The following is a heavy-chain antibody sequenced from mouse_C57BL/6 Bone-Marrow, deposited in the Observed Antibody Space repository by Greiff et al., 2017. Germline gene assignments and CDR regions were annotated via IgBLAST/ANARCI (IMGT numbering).Heavy chain of an antibody. D-gene: IGHD3-3*01. J-gene: IGHJ1*03. CDR2: ISDGGSYT. V-gene: IGHV5-4*01. Sequence: EVTLVESGGGLVKPGGSLKLSCAASGFTFSSYAMSWVRQTPETRLEWVATISDGGSYTYYPDNVKGRFTISRDNAKNNLYLQMSHLKSEDTAMYYCARDRGDYFDVWGTGTTVTVSS. CDR1: GFTFSSYA. CDR3: ARDRGDYFDV.